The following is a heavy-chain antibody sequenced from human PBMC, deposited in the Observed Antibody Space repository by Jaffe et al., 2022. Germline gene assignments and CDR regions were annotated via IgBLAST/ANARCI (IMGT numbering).Heavy chain of an antibody. CDR2: INPSGGST. V-gene: IGHV1-46*03. CDR1: GYTFTSYY. J-gene: IGHJ6*03. Sequence: QVQLVQSGAEVKKPGASVKVSCKASGYTFTSYYMHWVRQAPGQGLEWMGIINPSGGSTSYAQKFQGRVTMTRDTSTSTVYMELSSLRSEDTAVYYCARTLGMGYCSSTSCRGYYMDVWGKGTTVTVSS. CDR3: ARTLGMGYCSSTSCRGYYMDV. D-gene: IGHD2-2*01.